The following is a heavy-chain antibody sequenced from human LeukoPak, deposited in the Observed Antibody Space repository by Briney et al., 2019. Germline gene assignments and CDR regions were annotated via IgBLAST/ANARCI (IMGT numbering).Heavy chain of an antibody. D-gene: IGHD1-1*01. CDR2: INTGSTTI. V-gene: IGHV3-48*04. CDR1: GFPFSSYT. CDR3: GRELEGEPH. Sequence: GGSLRLSCAASGFPFSSYTMNWVRQAPGRGLEWVSYINTGSTTIYYADSVKGRFTTSRDNAKNTLYLQMNSLRAEDTAVYYCGRELEGEPHWGQGTLVHVPS. J-gene: IGHJ4*02.